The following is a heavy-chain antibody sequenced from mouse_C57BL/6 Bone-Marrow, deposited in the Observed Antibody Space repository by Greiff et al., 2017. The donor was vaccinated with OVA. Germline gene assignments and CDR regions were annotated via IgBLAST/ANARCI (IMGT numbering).Heavy chain of an antibody. CDR3: ARVGYDPSRGAMDY. D-gene: IGHD2-3*01. Sequence: EVKLMESGGGLVQPGGSLKLSCAASGFTFSDYGMAWVRQAPRKGPEWVAFISNLAYSIYYADTVTGRFTISRENAKNTLYLEMSGLRSEDTAMYYCARVGYDPSRGAMDYWGQGTSVTVSS. CDR1: GFTFSDYG. J-gene: IGHJ4*01. V-gene: IGHV5-15*01. CDR2: ISNLAYSI.